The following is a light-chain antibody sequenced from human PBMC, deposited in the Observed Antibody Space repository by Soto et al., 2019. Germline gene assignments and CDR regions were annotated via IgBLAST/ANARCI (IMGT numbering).Light chain of an antibody. CDR1: QRISIW. J-gene: IGKJ2*01. CDR3: QHYDGYSNS. CDR2: KAS. V-gene: IGKV1-5*03. Sequence: DIQMTQSPSTLSASVGDSVKITCRASQRISIWLAWYQQKPGTAPKLLIYKASTLESGVPSRFSGSGSGTEFTLTISSLQSDDFATYYCQHYDGYSNSFGQGTKVEIK.